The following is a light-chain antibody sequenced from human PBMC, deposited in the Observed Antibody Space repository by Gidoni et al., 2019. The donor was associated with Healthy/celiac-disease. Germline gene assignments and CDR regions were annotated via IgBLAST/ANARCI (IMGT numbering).Light chain of an antibody. CDR1: SSDVGGYNY. V-gene: IGLV2-14*01. J-gene: IGLJ3*02. Sequence: QSALTQPASVYGSPGQSITISCTGTSSDVGGYNYVSWSQQHPGKAPKLMIYDVSNRPSGVSNRFSGAKSGNTASLTISGLQAEDEADYYCISYTSSSTPWVFGGGTKLTVL. CDR3: ISYTSSSTPWV. CDR2: DVS.